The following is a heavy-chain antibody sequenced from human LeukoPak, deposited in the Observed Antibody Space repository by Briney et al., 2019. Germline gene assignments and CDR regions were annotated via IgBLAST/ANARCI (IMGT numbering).Heavy chain of an antibody. V-gene: IGHV3-48*03. CDR2: ISSSGSTI. Sequence: GGSLRLSCAASGFTFSSYEMNWVRQAPGRAGVGVSHISSSGSTIYYPDSVKGRFTISRDNAKNSLYLQMNSLRAEDTAVYYCTRTHTYDIMITFGGVIVDFDYWGQGTLVNVSS. J-gene: IGHJ4*02. CDR1: GFTFSSYE. D-gene: IGHD3-16*02. CDR3: TRTHTYDIMITFGGVIVDFDY.